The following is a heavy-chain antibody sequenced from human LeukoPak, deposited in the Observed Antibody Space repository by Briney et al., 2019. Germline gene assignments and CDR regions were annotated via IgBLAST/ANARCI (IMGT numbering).Heavy chain of an antibody. D-gene: IGHD3-22*01. V-gene: IGHV4-59*01. CDR1: GGSISSYY. CDR2: FYYSGST. CDR3: ARFVYYYDSSEYFDL. Sequence: SGPQSLTCTVSGGSISSYYWSWIRQPPGKGLEWVGYFYYSGSTNYNPSLKSRVTISVDTSKNQFSLKLSPVTAADTAVYYCARFVYYYDSSEYFDLWGRGTLVTVSS. J-gene: IGHJ2*01.